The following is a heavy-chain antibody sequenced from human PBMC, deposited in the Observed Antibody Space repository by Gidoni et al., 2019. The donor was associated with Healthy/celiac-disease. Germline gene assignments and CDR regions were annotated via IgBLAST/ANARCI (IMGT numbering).Heavy chain of an antibody. V-gene: IGHV1-18*01. Sequence: QVQLVQSGAEVKKPGASVKVSCKASGYTFNSYGISWVRQAPGQGLEWMGWISAYNGNTNDAQKLQGRVTMTTDTSTSTAYMELRSLSSDDTAVYYCARYGGIVVVVAAMEDMDYWGQGTLVTVSS. CDR2: ISAYNGNT. D-gene: IGHD2-15*01. J-gene: IGHJ4*02. CDR1: GYTFNSYG. CDR3: ARYGGIVVVVAAMEDMDY.